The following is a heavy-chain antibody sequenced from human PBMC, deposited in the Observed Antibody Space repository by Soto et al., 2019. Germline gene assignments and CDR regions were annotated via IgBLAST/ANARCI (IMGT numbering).Heavy chain of an antibody. J-gene: IGHJ6*02. D-gene: IGHD3-10*01. V-gene: IGHV1-2*02. CDR2: INPNSGGT. CDR3: ARVRITMVRGVTSVYYGMDV. Sequence: GASVKVSCKASGYTFTGYYMHWVRQAPGQGLEWMGWINPNSGGTNYAQKFQGRVTMTRDTSISTAYMELSRLRSDDTAVYYCARVRITMVRGVTSVYYGMDVWGQGTTVTVSS. CDR1: GYTFTGYY.